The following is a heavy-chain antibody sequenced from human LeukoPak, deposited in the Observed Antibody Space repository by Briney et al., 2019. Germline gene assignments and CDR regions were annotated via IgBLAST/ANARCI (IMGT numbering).Heavy chain of an antibody. Sequence: PGGSLRLSCAASGFTFDDYAMHWVRQAPGKGLEWVSGISWNSGSIGYADSVKGRFTISRDNAKNSLYLQMNSLRAEDTAVYYCAKSYYDILTSYMCWGQGTLVTVSS. CDR1: GFTFDDYA. CDR2: ISWNSGSI. J-gene: IGHJ4*02. D-gene: IGHD3-9*01. V-gene: IGHV3-9*01. CDR3: AKSYYDILTSYMC.